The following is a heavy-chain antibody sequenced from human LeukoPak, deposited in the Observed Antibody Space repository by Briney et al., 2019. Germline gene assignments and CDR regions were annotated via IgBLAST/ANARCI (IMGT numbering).Heavy chain of an antibody. CDR3: ARERSTSSRNWFDP. Sequence: GGSLRLSCAASGFTFSDYYMSWIRQVPGKGLEWVSYISSSGSTIYYADSVKGRFTISRDNAKNSLYLQMNSLRAEDTAVYYCARERSTSSRNWFDPWGQGTLVTVSS. CDR2: ISSSGSTI. D-gene: IGHD2-2*01. CDR1: GFTFSDYY. J-gene: IGHJ5*02. V-gene: IGHV3-11*01.